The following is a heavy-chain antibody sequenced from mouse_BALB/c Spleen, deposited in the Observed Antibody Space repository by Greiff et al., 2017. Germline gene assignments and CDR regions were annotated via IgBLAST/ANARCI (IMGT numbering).Heavy chain of an antibody. CDR2: ISSGGSYT. CDR1: GFTFSSYA. J-gene: IGHJ3*01. CDR3: AIITTAEAY. Sequence: DVKLVESGGGLVKPGGSLKLSCAASGFTFSSYAMSWVRQTPEKRLEWVATISSGGSYTYYPDSVKGRFTISRDNAKNTLYLQMSSLRSEDTAMYYCAIITTAEAYWGQGTLVTVSA. D-gene: IGHD1-1*01. V-gene: IGHV5-9-3*01.